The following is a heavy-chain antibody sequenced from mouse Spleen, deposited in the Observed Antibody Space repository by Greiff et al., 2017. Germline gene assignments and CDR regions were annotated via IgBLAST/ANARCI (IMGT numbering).Heavy chain of an antibody. J-gene: IGHJ4*01. CDR2: ISNLAYSI. CDR1: GFTFSDYG. D-gene: IGHD2-4*01. V-gene: IGHV5-15*01. CDR3: ARHYDYGAMDY. Sequence: EVKLVESGGGLVKPGGSLKLSCAASGFTFSDYGMAWVRQAPGKGPEWVAFISNLAYSIYYADTVTGRFTISRENAKNTLYLEMSSLRSEDTAMYYCARHYDYGAMDYWGQGTSVTVSS.